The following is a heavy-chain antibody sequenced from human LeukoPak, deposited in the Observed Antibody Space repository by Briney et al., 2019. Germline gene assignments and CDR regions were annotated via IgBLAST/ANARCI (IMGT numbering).Heavy chain of an antibody. CDR1: GGTFSNYA. V-gene: IGHV1-69*13. Sequence: SVKVSCKASGGTFSNYAICWVRQAPGQGLEWMGGIIPIFGTANYAQKFQGRVTITADESTSTAYMELSSLRSEDTAVYYCARGVVPAVTYYFDYWGQGTLVTVSS. CDR3: ARGVVPAVTYYFDY. D-gene: IGHD2-2*01. J-gene: IGHJ4*02. CDR2: IIPIFGTA.